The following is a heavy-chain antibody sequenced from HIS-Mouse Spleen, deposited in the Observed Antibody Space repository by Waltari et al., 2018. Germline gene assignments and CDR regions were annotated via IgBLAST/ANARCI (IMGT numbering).Heavy chain of an antibody. Sequence: QLQLQESGPGLVKPSETLSLTCPVSGGSIRSITYSWGWTRKPPGKGLEWIGSIYYSGSTYYNPSLKSRVTISVDTSKNQFSLKLSSVTAADTAVYYCAREIPYSSSWYDWYFDLWGRGTLVTVSS. CDR2: IYYSGST. CDR3: AREIPYSSSWYDWYFDL. J-gene: IGHJ2*01. CDR1: GGSIRSITYS. V-gene: IGHV4-39*07. D-gene: IGHD6-13*01.